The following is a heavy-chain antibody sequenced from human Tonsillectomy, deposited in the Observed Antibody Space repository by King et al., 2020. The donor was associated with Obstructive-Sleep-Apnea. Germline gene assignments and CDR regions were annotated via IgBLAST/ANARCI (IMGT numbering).Heavy chain of an antibody. V-gene: IGHV5-10-1*03. CDR3: ARRISSSWFHFDY. CDR2: IDPSDSYT. CDR1: GYSFTSYW. Sequence: VQLVESGAEVKKPGESLRISCKGSGYSFTSYWISWVRQMPVKGLEWMGRIDPSDSYTNYSPSFQGHVTISADKSLSTAYLQWSSLKASDTAMYYCARRISSSWFHFDYWGQGTLVTVSS. J-gene: IGHJ4*02. D-gene: IGHD6-13*01.